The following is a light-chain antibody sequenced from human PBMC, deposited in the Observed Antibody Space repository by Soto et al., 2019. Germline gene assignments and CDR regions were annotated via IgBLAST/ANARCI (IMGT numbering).Light chain of an antibody. CDR3: MQTLQTPYT. Sequence: DIVMTQSPLSLPVTPGEPASISCKSSQSLLHSDGDNYLEWYVQKAGQSPQLLIYLVSHRASGVPDRLSGSGSGTDFTLKISKVEADDVGVYYCMQTLQTPYTFGSGTKVEIK. CDR1: QSLLHSDGDNY. CDR2: LVS. V-gene: IGKV2-28*01. J-gene: IGKJ3*01.